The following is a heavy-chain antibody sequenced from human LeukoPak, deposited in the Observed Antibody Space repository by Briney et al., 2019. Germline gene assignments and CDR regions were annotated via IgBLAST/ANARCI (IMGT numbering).Heavy chain of an antibody. CDR3: ARHIGGGIEDMDV. D-gene: IGHD3-16*02. CDR2: IYVTGST. J-gene: IGHJ6*03. V-gene: IGHV4-59*08. Sequence: PSETLSLTCTVSGGSICTYYWSWIRQSPGKGLEWIGYIYVTGSTRYNPYLQSRVTISVDTSRNQFFLKMSSVTAADTAVYYCARHIGGGIEDMDVWGKGTKVTVSS. CDR1: GGSICTYY.